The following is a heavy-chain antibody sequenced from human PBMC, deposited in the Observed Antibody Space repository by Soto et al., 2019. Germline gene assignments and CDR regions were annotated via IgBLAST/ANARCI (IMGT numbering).Heavy chain of an antibody. CDR2: ISYDGSNK. CDR1: GFTFSSYG. J-gene: IGHJ3*02. Sequence: ESGGGVVQPGRSLRLSCAASGFTFSSYGMHWVRQAPGKGLEWVAVISYDGSNKYYADSVKGRFTISRDNSKNTLYLQMNSLRAEDTAVYYCAKDITAAAGTSGAFDIWGQGTMVTVSS. D-gene: IGHD6-13*01. CDR3: AKDITAAAGTSGAFDI. V-gene: IGHV3-30*18.